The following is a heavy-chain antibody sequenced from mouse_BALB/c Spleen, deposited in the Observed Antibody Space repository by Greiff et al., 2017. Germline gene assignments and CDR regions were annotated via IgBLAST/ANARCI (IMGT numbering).Heavy chain of an antibody. Sequence: EVQLQQSGPGLVKPSQSLSLTCTVTGYSITSDYAWNWIRQFPGNKLEWMGYISYSGSTSYNPSLKSRISITRDTSKNQFFLQLNSVTHEDTATYYCARRAYYWYFDVWGAGTTVTVSS. CDR3: ARRAYYWYFDV. CDR1: GYSITSDYA. D-gene: IGHD3-1*01. J-gene: IGHJ1*01. V-gene: IGHV3-2*02. CDR2: ISYSGST.